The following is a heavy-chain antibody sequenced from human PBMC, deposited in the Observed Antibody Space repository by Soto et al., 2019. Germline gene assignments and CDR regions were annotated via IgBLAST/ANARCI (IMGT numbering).Heavy chain of an antibody. Sequence: ASVKVSCKASGYTFTSYGISWVRQAPGQGLEWMGWISAYNGNTNYAQKLQGRVTMTTDTSTSTAYMELRSLRSDDTAMYYCARHAGSGSYFPFDYWGQGTLVTVSS. V-gene: IGHV1-18*04. D-gene: IGHD1-26*01. CDR2: ISAYNGNT. J-gene: IGHJ4*02. CDR1: GYTFTSYG. CDR3: ARHAGSGSYFPFDY.